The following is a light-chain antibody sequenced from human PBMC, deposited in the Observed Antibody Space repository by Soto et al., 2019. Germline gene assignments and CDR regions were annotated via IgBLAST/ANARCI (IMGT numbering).Light chain of an antibody. J-gene: IGLJ2*01. Sequence: QSVLTQPASVSGSPGQSITISCTGTSSDVGGYNYVSWYQHYPGKAPKLMICEVSNRPSGVSNRFSGSKSGNTASLTISGLQAEDEADYYCSSYTSSSTVIFGGGTQLTV. CDR3: SSYTSSSTVI. CDR2: EVS. CDR1: SSDVGGYNY. V-gene: IGLV2-14*01.